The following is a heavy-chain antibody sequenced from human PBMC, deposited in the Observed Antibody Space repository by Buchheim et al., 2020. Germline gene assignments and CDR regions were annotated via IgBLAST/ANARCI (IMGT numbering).Heavy chain of an antibody. CDR3: ARHAIVIYAGGTYYYYGMDV. J-gene: IGHJ6*02. D-gene: IGHD2-8*01. CDR1: GGSISSGGYS. CDR2: IYHSGST. Sequence: QLQLQESGSGLVKPSQTLSLTCAVSGGSISSGGYSWSWIRQPPGKGLEWIGYIYHSGSTYYNPSLKSRVTISVDRSKNQFSLKLSFVTAADTAVYYCARHAIVIYAGGTYYYYGMDVWGQGTT. V-gene: IGHV4-30-2*01.